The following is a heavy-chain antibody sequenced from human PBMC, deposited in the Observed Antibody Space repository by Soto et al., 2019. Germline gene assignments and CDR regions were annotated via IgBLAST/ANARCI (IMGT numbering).Heavy chain of an antibody. CDR3: ARDVRDKDSSSYWYFDL. J-gene: IGHJ2*01. Sequence: EVQLVETGGGLIQPGGSLRLSCAASGFTVSSNYMSWVRQAPGKGLEWVLVIYSGGSTYYADSVKGRFTISRDNSKNTLYLQMNSLRAEDTAVYYCARDVRDKDSSSYWYFDLWGRGTLVTVSS. V-gene: IGHV3-53*02. D-gene: IGHD6-6*01. CDR1: GFTVSSNY. CDR2: IYSGGST.